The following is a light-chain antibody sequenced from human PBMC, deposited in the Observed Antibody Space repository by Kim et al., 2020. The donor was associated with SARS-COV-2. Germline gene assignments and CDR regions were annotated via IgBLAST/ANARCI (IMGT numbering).Light chain of an antibody. Sequence: RNGYLAWFQQKPGQAPRLLFYGASNRATGIPDRFSGSESGSDLTLTISRLEPEDFAVYFCQQYGDSPWTFGQGTKLEI. CDR1: RNGY. CDR3: QQYGDSPWT. J-gene: IGKJ1*01. CDR2: GAS. V-gene: IGKV3-20*01.